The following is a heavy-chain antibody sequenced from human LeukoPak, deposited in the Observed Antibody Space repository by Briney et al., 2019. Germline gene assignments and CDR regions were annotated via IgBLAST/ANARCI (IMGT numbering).Heavy chain of an antibody. V-gene: IGHV3-30*18. CDR3: AKNTKPTLVTPDF. J-gene: IGHJ4*02. Sequence: PGGSLRLSCAASGFTFSSYALSWVRQAPGKGLDWVSATTYDGSNTYYADSVKGRFTISRDNSKNTLYLQMNSLRAEDTAVYYCAKNTKPTLVTPDFWGQGTLVTVSS. CDR2: TTYDGSNT. CDR1: GFTFSSYA. D-gene: IGHD4-23*01.